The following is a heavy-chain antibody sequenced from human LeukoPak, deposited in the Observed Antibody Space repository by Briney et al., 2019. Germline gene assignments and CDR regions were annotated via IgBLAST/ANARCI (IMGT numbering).Heavy chain of an antibody. Sequence: SETLSLTCTVSGGSISSGSYYWSWIRQPAGKGLEWIGRIYTSGSTNYTPSLKSRVTISVDTSKNQFSLKLSSVTAADTAVYYCARHVSTPHFDYWGQGTLVTVSS. CDR1: GGSISSGSYY. D-gene: IGHD5/OR15-5a*01. J-gene: IGHJ4*02. CDR3: ARHVSTPHFDY. CDR2: IYTSGST. V-gene: IGHV4-61*02.